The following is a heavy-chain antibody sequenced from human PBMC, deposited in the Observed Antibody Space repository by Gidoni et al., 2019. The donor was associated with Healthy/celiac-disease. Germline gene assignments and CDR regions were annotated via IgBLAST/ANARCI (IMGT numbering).Heavy chain of an antibody. Sequence: QVQLVESGGGVVQPGRSLRLSCASSGFTFSSYGMHWVRQAPGKGLEWVAVIWYDGSNKYYADSVKGRFTISRDNSKNTLYLQMNSLRAEDTAVYYCARDFLDSSGWYYYGMDVWGQGTTVTVSS. CDR3: ARDFLDSSGWYYYGMDV. CDR2: IWYDGSNK. J-gene: IGHJ6*02. D-gene: IGHD6-19*01. CDR1: GFTFSSYG. V-gene: IGHV3-33*01.